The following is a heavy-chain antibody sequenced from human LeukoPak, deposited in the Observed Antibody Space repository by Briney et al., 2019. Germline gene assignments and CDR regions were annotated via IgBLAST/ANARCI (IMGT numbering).Heavy chain of an antibody. J-gene: IGHJ3*02. CDR3: ARDYGNYYDSSGYGLYDAFDS. D-gene: IGHD3-22*01. V-gene: IGHV4-61*02. CDR1: GGSISSGSYY. Sequence: PSETLSLTCTVSGGSISSGSYYWSWLRQPAGKGLEWIGRIYTSGSTNYNPSLKSRVAISVDTSKNQFSLILSSVTAADTAVYYCARDYGNYYDSSGYGLYDAFDSWGQGTMVTVSS. CDR2: IYTSGST.